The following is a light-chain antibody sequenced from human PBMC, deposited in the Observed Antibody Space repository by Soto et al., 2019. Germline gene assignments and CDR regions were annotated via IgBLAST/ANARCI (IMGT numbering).Light chain of an antibody. CDR1: QNIGTW. J-gene: IGKJ1*01. Sequence: DIRMSQSPSTLSASVRARVTITCRASQNIGTWLAWYQQKPGKAPRFLIYDASSLQSGVPSRFSGSGSGTEFTLTISSLQPDDFATYYCQRNDTSPWPVGQGTKVDIK. CDR3: QRNDTSPWP. CDR2: DAS. V-gene: IGKV1-5*01.